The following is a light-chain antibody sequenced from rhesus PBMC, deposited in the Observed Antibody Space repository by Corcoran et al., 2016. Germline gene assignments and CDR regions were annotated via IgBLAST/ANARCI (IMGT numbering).Light chain of an antibody. CDR3: QQQNSYPWT. V-gene: IGKV1S14*01. Sequence: DIQMTQSPSSLSASVGDTVTITCRASQGINTYLAWYQQKPGKAPKSLMYYASNLESGVPSRFSGSGSGTDFTRTISSLQHEDFAIYYCQQQNSYPWTFGQGTKVEV. CDR1: QGINTY. CDR2: YAS. J-gene: IGKJ1*01.